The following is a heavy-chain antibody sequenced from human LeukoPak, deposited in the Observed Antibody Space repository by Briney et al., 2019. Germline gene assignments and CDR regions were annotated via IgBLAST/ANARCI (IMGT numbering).Heavy chain of an antibody. V-gene: IGHV5-10-1*01. CDR3: ARHLTPVHRYFDY. D-gene: IGHD6-6*01. CDR1: GYSGTSYW. Sequence: GESLKISCKVSGYSGTSYWISWVRQMPGKGLEWMGRIDPSDSYTNYSPSFQGHVTISADKSISTAYLQWSSLKASDTAMYYCARHLTPVHRYFDYWGQGTLVTVSS. CDR2: IDPSDSYT. J-gene: IGHJ4*02.